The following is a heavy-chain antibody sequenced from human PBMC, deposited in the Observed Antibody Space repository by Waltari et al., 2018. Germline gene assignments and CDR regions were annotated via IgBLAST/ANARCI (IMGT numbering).Heavy chain of an antibody. CDR1: GFTVSSNY. J-gene: IGHJ4*02. Sequence: EVQLVESGGGLVQPGGSLRLSCAASGFTVSSNYMSWVRQAPGRGLGWVSVILSGGRTYYADSVKGRFTISRDNSKNTLYLQMNSLRAEDTAVYYCARTVYIVLMVYAQYYFDYWGQGTLVTVSS. V-gene: IGHV3-66*02. CDR3: ARTVYIVLMVYAQYYFDY. CDR2: ILSGGRT. D-gene: IGHD2-8*01.